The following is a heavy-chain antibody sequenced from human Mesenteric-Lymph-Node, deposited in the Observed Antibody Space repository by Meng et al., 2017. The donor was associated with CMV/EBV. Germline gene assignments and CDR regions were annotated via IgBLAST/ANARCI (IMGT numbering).Heavy chain of an antibody. V-gene: IGHV3-33*08. CDR1: GFTFSTYG. D-gene: IGHD6-13*01. Sequence: GGSLRLSCAASGFTFSTYGMHWVRQAPGKGLEWMAVIWSDGSNKYYADSVKGRFTISRDNSKNTLFLQMNSLRAEDTAVYYCARAVAAAEYFDLWGQGTLVTVSS. J-gene: IGHJ4*02. CDR2: IWSDGSNK. CDR3: ARAVAAAEYFDL.